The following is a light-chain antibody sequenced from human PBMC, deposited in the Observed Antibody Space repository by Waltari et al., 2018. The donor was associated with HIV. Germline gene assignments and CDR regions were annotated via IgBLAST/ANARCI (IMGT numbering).Light chain of an antibody. Sequence: IEFTQSPGTLSLSPAERSTLLCCASQSVDSSYLAWYHQKPGQAPRLPIYGASSSATGIPDRFSGSGSGTDFNLTISRLEPEDFAVYYCQQYGSSRWTLGQGTKVEIK. CDR2: GAS. CDR1: QSVDSSY. J-gene: IGKJ1*01. CDR3: QQYGSSRWT. V-gene: IGKV3-20*01.